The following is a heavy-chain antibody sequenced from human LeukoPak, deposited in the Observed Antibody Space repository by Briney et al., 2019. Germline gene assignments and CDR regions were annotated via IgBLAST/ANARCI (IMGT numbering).Heavy chain of an antibody. D-gene: IGHD2-15*01. V-gene: IGHV1-69*05. Sequence: ASAKVSCKASGGTFSSYAISWVRQAPGQGLEWMGGIIPIFGTANHAQKFQGRVTITTDESTSTAYMELSSLRSEDTAVYYCASPYCSGGSCPTPKNWFDPWGQGTLVTVSS. CDR3: ASPYCSGGSCPTPKNWFDP. CDR1: GGTFSSYA. J-gene: IGHJ5*02. CDR2: IIPIFGTA.